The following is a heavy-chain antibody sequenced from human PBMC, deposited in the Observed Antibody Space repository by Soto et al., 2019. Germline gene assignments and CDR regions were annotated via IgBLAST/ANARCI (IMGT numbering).Heavy chain of an antibody. CDR1: GGSFNNYA. D-gene: IGHD3-10*01. Sequence: QVHLVQSGAEVKKPGSSVKVSCKTSGGSFNNYAVSWVRQAPGQGLEWMGGIIPNFDTPNYAQKFQDRVTINADESKSTVYMELRSLRSNDTAVYYCAVAMVREILIFESSGMHVWGQGTTVIVSS. CDR2: IIPNFDTP. V-gene: IGHV1-69*01. J-gene: IGHJ6*02. CDR3: AVAMVREILIFESSGMHV.